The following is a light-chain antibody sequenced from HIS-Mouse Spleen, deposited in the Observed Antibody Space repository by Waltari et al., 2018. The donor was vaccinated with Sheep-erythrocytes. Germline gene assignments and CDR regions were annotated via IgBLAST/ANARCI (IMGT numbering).Light chain of an antibody. CDR1: QGIRND. V-gene: IGKV1-6*01. J-gene: IGKJ1*01. CDR3: LQDYNYPWT. CDR2: AAS. Sequence: AIQLTQSPSSRSASVGARVPITCRASQGIRNDLGWYQQKPGKAPKLLIYAASSLQSGVPSRFSGSGSGTDFTLTISSLQPEDFATYYCLQDYNYPWTFGQGTKVEIK.